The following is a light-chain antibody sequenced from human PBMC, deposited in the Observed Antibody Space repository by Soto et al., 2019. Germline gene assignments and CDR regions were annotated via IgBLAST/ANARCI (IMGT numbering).Light chain of an antibody. V-gene: IGKV1-27*01. J-gene: IGKJ4*01. CDR3: QKCKVAPFT. Sequence: DIQMTQSPSSLSASVGDRVTITCRASQGIDNHLAWYQQKPGKAPKLLIYAASTLQSGAPSRFTGSGSGTDFTLTISSLQPEDGATYYCQKCKVAPFTFGGGTKVEIK. CDR2: AAS. CDR1: QGIDNH.